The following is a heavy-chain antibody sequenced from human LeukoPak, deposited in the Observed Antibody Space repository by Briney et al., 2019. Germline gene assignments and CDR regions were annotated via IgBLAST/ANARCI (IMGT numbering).Heavy chain of an antibody. Sequence: ASVKVSCKASGYTFTSYGISWVRQAPGQGLEWMGWIRAYNGNTNYAQKLQGRVTMTTDTSTSTAYMELRSLRSDDTAVYYCARDRFLKRVTVTYVDYWGQGTLVTVSS. J-gene: IGHJ4*02. D-gene: IGHD4-17*01. CDR3: ARDRFLKRVTVTYVDY. V-gene: IGHV1-18*04. CDR2: IRAYNGNT. CDR1: GYTFTSYG.